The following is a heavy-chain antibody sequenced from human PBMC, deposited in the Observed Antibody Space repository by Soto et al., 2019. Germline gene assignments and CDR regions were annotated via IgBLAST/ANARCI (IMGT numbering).Heavy chain of an antibody. D-gene: IGHD3-22*01. CDR3: ARQIYDSTYGMDV. Sequence: QLQLQESGPGLVKPSETLSLTCTVSGGSISSSSYYWGWIRQPPGKGLEWIGSIYYSGSTYYNPALKSRVTISVDTSKNQFSLKLSSVTAADTAVYYCARQIYDSTYGMDVWGQGTTVTVSS. V-gene: IGHV4-39*01. CDR1: GGSISSSSYY. J-gene: IGHJ6*02. CDR2: IYYSGST.